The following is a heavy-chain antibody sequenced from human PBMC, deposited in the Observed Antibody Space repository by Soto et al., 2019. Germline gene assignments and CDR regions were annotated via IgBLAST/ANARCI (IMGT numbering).Heavy chain of an antibody. V-gene: IGHV1-18*04. J-gene: IGHJ5*02. D-gene: IGHD5-18*01. CDR3: ARVHGRSGYSYVPPWFDP. CDR2: ISAYNGNT. Sequence: SVKVSFKGSCYTFTSYGISWVRQAPGQGLEWMGWISAYNGNTNYAQKLQGRVTMTTDTSTSTAYMELRRLRSDDTAVYYCARVHGRSGYSYVPPWFDPWGQGTLVTVYS. CDR1: CYTFTSYG.